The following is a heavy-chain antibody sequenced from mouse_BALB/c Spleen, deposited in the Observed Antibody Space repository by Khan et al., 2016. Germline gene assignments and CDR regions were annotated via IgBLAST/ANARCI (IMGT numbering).Heavy chain of an antibody. CDR2: IDPANDNT. CDR3: ARGIYDYGFAY. D-gene: IGHD2-4*01. V-gene: IGHV14-3*02. J-gene: IGHJ3*01. CDR1: GFNIKDTY. Sequence: VQLKESGAELVKPGASVKLSCTASGFNIKDTYIHWVKQRPEQGLEWIGRIDPANDNTKYDPRFQGKATITADTSSNTAYLQLSSLTSEDTAVYVCARGIYDYGFAYWGQGTLVSVSA.